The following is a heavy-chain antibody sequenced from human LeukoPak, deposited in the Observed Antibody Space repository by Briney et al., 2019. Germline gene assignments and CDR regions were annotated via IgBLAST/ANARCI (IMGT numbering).Heavy chain of an antibody. CDR3: ARGVPDYSSSWYYFDY. J-gene: IGHJ4*02. CDR1: GFTFNTYW. CDR2: IKQDGGEK. D-gene: IGHD6-13*01. Sequence: GGSLRLSCAASGFTFNTYWMSWVRQAPGKGLEWVANIKQDGGEKYYADAVKGRFTISRDNAKNSLYLQMNSLRAEDTAVYYCARGVPDYSSSWYYFDYWGQGTLVTVSS. V-gene: IGHV3-7*03.